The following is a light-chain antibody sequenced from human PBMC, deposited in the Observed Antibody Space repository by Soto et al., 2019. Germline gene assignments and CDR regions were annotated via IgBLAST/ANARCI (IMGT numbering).Light chain of an antibody. CDR2: DVS. V-gene: IGLV2-11*01. CDR1: SSDVGGYNY. J-gene: IGLJ1*01. Sequence: QSVLTRPRSVSGSAGQSGTISCTGASSDVGGYNYVSWYQQHPGKAPKLMIYDVSKRPSGVPDRFSGSKSGNTASLTISGLQTEDEADYYCCSYAGRYTYVFGTGTKVTVL. CDR3: CSYAGRYTYV.